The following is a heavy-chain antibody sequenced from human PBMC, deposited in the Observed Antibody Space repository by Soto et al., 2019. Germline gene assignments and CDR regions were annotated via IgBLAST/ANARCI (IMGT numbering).Heavy chain of an antibody. Sequence: PGGSLRLSCAASGFPFCSYNMNWVRQAPGKGLEWVSSITSTSSNTYYADSLKGRFTISRDNAKNSLYLHMNSLRAEDTAVYFCARPYSGSYSFDYWGQGTLVTVSS. CDR3: ARPYSGSYSFDY. CDR2: ITSTSSNT. J-gene: IGHJ4*02. V-gene: IGHV3-21*01. D-gene: IGHD1-26*01. CDR1: GFPFCSYN.